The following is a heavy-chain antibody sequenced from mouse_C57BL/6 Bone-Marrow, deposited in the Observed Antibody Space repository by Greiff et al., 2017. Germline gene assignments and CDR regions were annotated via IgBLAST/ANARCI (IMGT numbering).Heavy chain of an antibody. D-gene: IGHD1-1*01. CDR3: AITTVVATDAMDY. Sequence: EVKLVESGGGLVKPGGSLKLSCAASGFTFSDYGMHWVRQAPEKGLEWVAYISSGSSTIYYADTVKGRFTLSRDNAKNTLFLQMTSLRSEDTAMYYCAITTVVATDAMDYWGQGTSVTVSS. CDR1: GFTFSDYG. V-gene: IGHV5-17*01. CDR2: ISSGSSTI. J-gene: IGHJ4*01.